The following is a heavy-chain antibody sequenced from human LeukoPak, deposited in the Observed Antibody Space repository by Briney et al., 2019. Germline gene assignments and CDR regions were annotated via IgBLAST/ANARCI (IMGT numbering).Heavy chain of an antibody. J-gene: IGHJ4*02. CDR3: APLDSSGSLDY. CDR1: GFSFSDHA. V-gene: IGHV3-23*01. CDR2: ISDSGDNP. Sequence: GGSLRLSCAASGFSFSDHAMSWVRQAPGKGLEWVSAISDSGDNPYYADSVMGRFTISRDNAKNSLYLQMNSLRAEDTAVYYCAPLDSSGSLDYWGQGALVTVSS. D-gene: IGHD3-22*01.